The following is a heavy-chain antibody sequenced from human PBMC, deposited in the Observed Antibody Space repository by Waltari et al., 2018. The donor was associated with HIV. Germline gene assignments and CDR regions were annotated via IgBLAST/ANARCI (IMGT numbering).Heavy chain of an antibody. V-gene: IGHV4-39*07. CDR1: GGSISSSSYY. CDR3: ARKVTTPRGLGYYYYYGMDV. D-gene: IGHD4-4*01. J-gene: IGHJ6*02. Sequence: QLQLQESGPGLVKPSETLSLTCTVSGGSISSSSYYWGWIRQPPGKGLEWIGSIYYSGSTYYNPSLKSRVTISVDTSKNQFSLKLSSVTAADTAVYYCARKVTTPRGLGYYYYYGMDVWGQGTTVTVSS. CDR2: IYYSGST.